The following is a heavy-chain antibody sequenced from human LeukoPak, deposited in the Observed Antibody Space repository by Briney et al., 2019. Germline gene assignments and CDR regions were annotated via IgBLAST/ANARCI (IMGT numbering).Heavy chain of an antibody. D-gene: IGHD1-1*01. J-gene: IGHJ5*02. CDR1: GSTFSSYA. Sequence: PGGSLRLSCAASGSTFSSYAMSWVRQAPGKGLEWVSAISGSGGSTYYADSVKGRFTISRDNSKNTLYLQMNSLRAEDTAVYYCAKDPTTGTTPNWFDPWGQGTLVTVSS. CDR2: ISGSGGST. CDR3: AKDPTTGTTPNWFDP. V-gene: IGHV3-23*01.